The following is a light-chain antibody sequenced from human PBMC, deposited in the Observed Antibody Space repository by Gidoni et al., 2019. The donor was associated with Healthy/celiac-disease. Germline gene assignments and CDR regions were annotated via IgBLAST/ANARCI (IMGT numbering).Light chain of an antibody. J-gene: IGKJ4*01. CDR2: DAS. CDR1: QSISSN. CDR3: QQYNNWPPPLT. Sequence: EIVMTQSQATLSMSPGERATLSCRASQSISSNLAWYQQKPGQAPRLLIFDASSRATGVPARFSVSGSGTDFTLTISSLQSEDFAVYSCQQYNNWPPPLTFGGGTKVEIK. V-gene: IGKV3-15*01.